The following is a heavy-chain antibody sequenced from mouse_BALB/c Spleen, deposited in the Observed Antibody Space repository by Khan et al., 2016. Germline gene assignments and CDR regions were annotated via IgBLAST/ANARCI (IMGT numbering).Heavy chain of an antibody. CDR1: GFTFTDYY. V-gene: IGHV7-3*02. Sequence: EVELVESGGGLVQPGGSLRLSCVTSGFTFTDYYMSWVRQPPGKALEWLGFIRNKANGYTTEYTASVKGRFTISRDNSQSILYLQMNTLRAEDSATYYCAVLDYWGQGTSLTVSS. CDR3: AVLDY. J-gene: IGHJ4*01. CDR2: IRNKANGYTT.